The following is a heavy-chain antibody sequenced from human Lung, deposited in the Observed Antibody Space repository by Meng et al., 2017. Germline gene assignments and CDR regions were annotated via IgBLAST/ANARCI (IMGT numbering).Heavy chain of an antibody. V-gene: IGHV4-4*02. CDR3: ARDRYCSSMNCYDALDI. Sequence: QVQLQESGPGLGKPSGTLSLTCAVSGGSITSNNWWSWVRRPPGKGLEWIGEIYYSGSTNYNPSLMGRLIMSVDKSENRFSLRLSSVTAADTAVYYCARDRYCSSMNCYDALDIWGQGTLVTVSS. CDR2: IYYSGST. D-gene: IGHD2-2*01. J-gene: IGHJ3*02. CDR1: GGSITSNNW.